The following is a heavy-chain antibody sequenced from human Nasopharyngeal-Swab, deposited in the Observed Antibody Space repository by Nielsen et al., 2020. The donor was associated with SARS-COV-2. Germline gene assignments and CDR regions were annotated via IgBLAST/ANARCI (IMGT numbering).Heavy chain of an antibody. CDR3: ARSGDSNYRRPPYYYYYMDV. CDR2: IIPIFGTA. V-gene: IGHV1-69*06. J-gene: IGHJ6*03. D-gene: IGHD6-13*01. Sequence: WVLQAPGQGLEWMGGIIPIFGTANYAQKFQGRVTITADKSTSTAYMELSSLRSEDTAVYYCARSGDSNYRRPPYYYYYMDVWGKGTTVTVSS.